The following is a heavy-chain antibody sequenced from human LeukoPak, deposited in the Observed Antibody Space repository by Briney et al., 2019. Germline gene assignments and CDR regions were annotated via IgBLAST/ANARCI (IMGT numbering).Heavy chain of an antibody. D-gene: IGHD3-22*01. CDR1: GGSISSYY. Sequence: PSETLSLTCTVSGGSISSYYWSWMRQPPGEGLEWIGYIYYSGSTNYNPSLKSRVTISVDTSKNQFSLKLSSVTAADTAVYYCAIRGVSSGAFDYWGQGTLVTVSS. CDR3: AIRGVSSGAFDY. V-gene: IGHV4-59*01. J-gene: IGHJ4*02. CDR2: IYYSGST.